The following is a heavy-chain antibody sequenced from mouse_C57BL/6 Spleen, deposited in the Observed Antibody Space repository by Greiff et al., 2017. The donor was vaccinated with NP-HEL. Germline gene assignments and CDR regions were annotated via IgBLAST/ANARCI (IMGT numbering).Heavy chain of an antibody. V-gene: IGHV1-81*01. CDR2: IYPRSGNT. CDR3: ARSLTIYDGFFDC. J-gene: IGHJ2*01. CDR1: GYTFTSYG. Sequence: QVQLKQSGAELARPGASVKLSCKASGYTFTSYGISWVKQRTGQGLEWIGEIYPRSGNTYYNEKFKGKATMTADKSSSTEYMELRSLASEDSAVYFCARSLTIYDGFFDCWGQGTTLTVSS. D-gene: IGHD2-3*01.